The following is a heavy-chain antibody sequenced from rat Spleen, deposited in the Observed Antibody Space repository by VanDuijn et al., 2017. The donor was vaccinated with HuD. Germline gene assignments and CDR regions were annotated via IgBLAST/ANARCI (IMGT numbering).Heavy chain of an antibody. Sequence: EVQMVESGGGLVQPGRSLKLSCAASGFTFNNYGMAWVRQAPTKGLEWVATISYDGDRSGHSSTYYRDSVKGRFTISRDNAKSTLSLQMDSLRSEDTATYNCARRHYGYTDYFDYWGQGVMVTVSS. CDR3: ARRHYGYTDYFDY. CDR2: ISYDGDRSGHSST. CDR1: GFTFNNYG. V-gene: IGHV5-29*01. J-gene: IGHJ2*01. D-gene: IGHD1-6*01.